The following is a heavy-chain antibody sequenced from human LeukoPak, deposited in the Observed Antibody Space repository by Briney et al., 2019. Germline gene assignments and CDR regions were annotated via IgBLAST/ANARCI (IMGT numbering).Heavy chain of an antibody. CDR1: RYTFTSYD. CDR3: ARRYYYGSARKPYYFDY. V-gene: IGHV1-8*03. J-gene: IGHJ4*02. D-gene: IGHD3-10*01. CDR2: MNPNSGNT. Sequence: ASAKVSCKASRYTFTSYDINWVRQATGQGLEWMGWMNPNSGNTGYAQKFQGRVTITRNTSISTAYMELSSLRSEDTAVYYCARRYYYGSARKPYYFDYWGQGTLVTVSS.